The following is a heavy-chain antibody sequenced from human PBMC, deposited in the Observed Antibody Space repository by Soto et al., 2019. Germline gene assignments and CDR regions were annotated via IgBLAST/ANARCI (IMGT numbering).Heavy chain of an antibody. Sequence: QVQLVQSGAEVKKPGSSVKVSCKASGGTFSSYAISWVRQAPGQGLEWMGGIIPIFGTANYAQKFQGRVTITADESTSTAYMELSSLRSEDTAVYYCARHGDYYDSSGYHYWGQGTLVTVSS. CDR1: GGTFSSYA. D-gene: IGHD3-22*01. CDR2: IIPIFGTA. J-gene: IGHJ4*02. CDR3: ARHGDYYDSSGYHY. V-gene: IGHV1-69*01.